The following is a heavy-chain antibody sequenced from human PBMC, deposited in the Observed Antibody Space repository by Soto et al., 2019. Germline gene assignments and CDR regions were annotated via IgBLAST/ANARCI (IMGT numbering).Heavy chain of an antibody. Sequence: SETLSLTCTVSGGSISSGDYYWSWIRQPPGKGLEWIGYIYYSGSTYYNPSLKSRVTISVDTSKNQFSLKLSSVTAADTAVYYCARGWGASGYYSFDYWGQGTLVTVSS. CDR1: GGSISSGDYY. CDR2: IYYSGST. D-gene: IGHD3-22*01. CDR3: ARGWGASGYYSFDY. J-gene: IGHJ4*02. V-gene: IGHV4-30-4*02.